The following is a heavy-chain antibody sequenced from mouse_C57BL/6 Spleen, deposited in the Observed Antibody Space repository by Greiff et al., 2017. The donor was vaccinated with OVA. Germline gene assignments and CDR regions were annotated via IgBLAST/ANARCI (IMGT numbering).Heavy chain of an antibody. CDR1: GYTFTSYW. CDR3: ARCTTAVEGGYFDY. J-gene: IGHJ2*01. D-gene: IGHD1-1*01. Sequence: QVQLQQPGAELVRPGTSVKLSCKASGYTFTSYWMHWVKQRPGQGLEWIGVIDPSDSYTNYNQKFKGKATLTVDTSSSTAYMQLSSLTSEDSAVYYCARCTTAVEGGYFDYWGQGTTLTVSS. V-gene: IGHV1-59*01. CDR2: IDPSDSYT.